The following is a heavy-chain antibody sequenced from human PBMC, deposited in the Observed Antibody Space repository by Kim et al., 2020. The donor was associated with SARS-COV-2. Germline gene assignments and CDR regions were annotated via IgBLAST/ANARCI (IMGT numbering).Heavy chain of an antibody. J-gene: IGHJ4*02. V-gene: IGHV3-21*01. D-gene: IGHD3-9*01. Sequence: SVKGRFTISRDNAKNSLYLEMNSLRAEETAVYYCARTYYDIVTGYSAEDYWGQGTLVTVSS. CDR3: ARTYYDIVTGYSAEDY.